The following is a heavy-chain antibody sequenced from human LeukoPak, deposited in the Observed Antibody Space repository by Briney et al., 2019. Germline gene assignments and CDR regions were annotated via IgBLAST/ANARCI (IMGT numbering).Heavy chain of an antibody. Sequence: GSLRLSCAASGFTFSSYWMSWVRQAPGKGLEWVSAINKGGTFIKYADSVKGRFVVSRDNAKNLLFLQMNSLRAEDTAVYYCAKVGSSWYYYYGVDVWGQGTTVTVSS. V-gene: IGHV3-21*04. D-gene: IGHD6-13*01. CDR1: GFTFSSYW. CDR3: AKVGSSWYYYYGVDV. CDR2: INKGGTFI. J-gene: IGHJ6*02.